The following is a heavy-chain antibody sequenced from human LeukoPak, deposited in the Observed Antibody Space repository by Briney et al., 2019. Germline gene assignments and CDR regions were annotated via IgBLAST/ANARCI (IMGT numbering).Heavy chain of an antibody. CDR3: SRGSGWLSVY. D-gene: IGHD6-19*01. CDR2: ISGGTT. J-gene: IGHJ4*02. V-gene: IGHV3-49*03. Sequence: PGRSLRLSCTASGFTFGDYLVSWFRQAPGKGLEWIGFISGGTTEYAASVKGRFTISRDDSTSIAYLQMNSLTTEDTAVYYCSRGSGWLSVYWGQGTLDTVSS. CDR1: GFTFGDYL.